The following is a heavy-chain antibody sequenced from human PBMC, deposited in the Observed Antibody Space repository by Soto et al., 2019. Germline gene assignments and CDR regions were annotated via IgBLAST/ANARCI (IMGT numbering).Heavy chain of an antibody. CDR2: IDHRGNT. V-gene: IGHV4-38-2*02. D-gene: IGHD1-20*01. J-gene: IGHJ5*02. CDR3: ARDLYGINVASNWFDP. Sequence: SETLSLTCGVSGYSISSGYYWGWIRQPPEKGLEWIGSIDHRGNTYYNPSLRSRVTILVDTSNNQFSLRLTSVTAADTAVYYCARDLYGINVASNWFDPWGQGILVTVSS. CDR1: GYSISSGYY.